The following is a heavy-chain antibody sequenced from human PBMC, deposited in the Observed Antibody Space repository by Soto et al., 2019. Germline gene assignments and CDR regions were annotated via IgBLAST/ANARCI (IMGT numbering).Heavy chain of an antibody. CDR3: ATVLLPRYGYSCSDPRGYYYYMDF. V-gene: IGHV1-24*01. CDR2: FDPEDGET. Sequence: GASVKVSCKVSGYTLTELSMHWVRQAPGKGLEWMGGFDPEDGETIYAQKFQGRVTMTEDTSTDTAYMELSSLRSEDTAVYYCATVLLPRYGYSCSDPRGYYYYMDFWGKGTTVTVSS. J-gene: IGHJ6*03. D-gene: IGHD6-6*01. CDR1: GYTLTELS.